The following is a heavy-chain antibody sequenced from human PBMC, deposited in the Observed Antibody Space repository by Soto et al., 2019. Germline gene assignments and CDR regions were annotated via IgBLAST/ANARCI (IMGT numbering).Heavy chain of an antibody. CDR1: GFTFSTFA. V-gene: IGHV3-23*01. Sequence: GGSLRLSCAASGFTFSTFAMSWVRQAPGKGLECVSTITGSGDITYYADSVRGRFSISKDHSSSTLYLQMNSLRAEDTAAYYCAKGQWSLLQWNVAFDDWGQGTMVTVSS. J-gene: IGHJ3*01. CDR2: ITGSGDIT. CDR3: AKGQWSLLQWNVAFDD. D-gene: IGHD3-22*01.